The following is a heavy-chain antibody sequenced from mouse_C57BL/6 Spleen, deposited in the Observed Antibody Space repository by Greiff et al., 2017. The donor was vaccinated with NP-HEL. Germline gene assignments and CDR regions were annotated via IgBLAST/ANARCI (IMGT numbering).Heavy chain of an antibody. V-gene: IGHV1-19*01. CDR1: GYTFTDYY. CDR3: ASGTTVYAMDY. CDR2: INPYNGGT. Sequence: VQLQQSGPVLVKPGASVKMSCKASGYTFTDYYMNWVKQSHGKSLEWIGVINPYNGGTSYNQKFKGKATLTVDKSSSTAYMELNSLTSEDSAVYYCASGTTVYAMDYWGQGTSVTVSS. J-gene: IGHJ4*01. D-gene: IGHD1-1*01.